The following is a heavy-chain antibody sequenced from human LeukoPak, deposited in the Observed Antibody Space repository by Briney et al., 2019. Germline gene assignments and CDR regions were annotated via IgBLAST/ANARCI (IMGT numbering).Heavy chain of an antibody. CDR3: ARNVGWFRFDY. CDR1: RYTFTDYD. D-gene: IGHD2-15*01. Sequence: PWASVKVSCKASRYTFTDYDINWVRQATGQGLEWMGWMNPNSGNTGYAQKFQGRVTMTRNTSISTAYMELSSLRSEDTAVYYCARNVGWFRFDYWGQGTLVTVSS. CDR2: MNPNSGNT. V-gene: IGHV1-8*02. J-gene: IGHJ4*02.